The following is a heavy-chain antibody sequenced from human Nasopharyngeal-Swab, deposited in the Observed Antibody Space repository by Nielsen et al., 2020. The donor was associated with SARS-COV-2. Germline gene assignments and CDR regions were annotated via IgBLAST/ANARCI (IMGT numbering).Heavy chain of an antibody. J-gene: IGHJ6*03. CDR3: ARGLSGIVPAPILGLGPYYSYYYMDV. V-gene: IGHV4-34*01. CDR2: INLSGST. CDR1: GGSFTSYY. Sequence: GSLRLSCVVYGGSFTSYYWGWIRQPPGKGLEWIAEINLSGSTNYNPSLKSRVTISVDTSKNQFSLKLSSVTAADTAVYYCARGLSGIVPAPILGLGPYYSYYYMDVWGKGTTVTVSS. D-gene: IGHD2-2*01.